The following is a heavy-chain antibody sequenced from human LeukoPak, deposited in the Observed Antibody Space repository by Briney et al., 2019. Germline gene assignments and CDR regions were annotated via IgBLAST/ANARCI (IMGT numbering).Heavy chain of an antibody. Sequence: SETLSLTCAVSGGSISNYYWTWIRQPPGKGLEWLGFIYNAATTNYNPSLKSRVTISVDTSKNQFSLRLSSVTAADTAVYYCARHNPYGSGSYHYYYYMDVWGKGTTVTVSS. CDR1: GGSISNYY. J-gene: IGHJ6*03. CDR2: IYNAATT. D-gene: IGHD3-10*01. CDR3: ARHNPYGSGSYHYYYYMDV. V-gene: IGHV4-59*08.